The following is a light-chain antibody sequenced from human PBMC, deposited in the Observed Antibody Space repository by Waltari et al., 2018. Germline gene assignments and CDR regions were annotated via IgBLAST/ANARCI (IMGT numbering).Light chain of an antibody. Sequence: DIQLTQSPSSVSASVGDRVIIPCRASQGISNWLAWYQQKPGKAPNLLIYHTSTLHTGVPSRFSGSGSGTDFTLTISGLQAEDVATYYCQQATSFPFTFGPGTKVDIK. J-gene: IGKJ3*01. V-gene: IGKV1-12*02. CDR2: HTS. CDR3: QQATSFPFT. CDR1: QGISNW.